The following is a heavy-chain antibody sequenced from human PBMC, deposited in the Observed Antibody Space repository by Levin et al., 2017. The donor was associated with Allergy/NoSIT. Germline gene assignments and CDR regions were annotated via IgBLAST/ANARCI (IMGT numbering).Heavy chain of an antibody. D-gene: IGHD4-17*01. Sequence: RESLKISCTASGFTLRSPYMSWVRQAPGKGLEWVSVIYSGGYTDYADSVKGRFTISRDNSKNTLFLQMNTLRAEDTAMYYCARDSGDYSFDYWGQGTLVTVSS. V-gene: IGHV3-53*01. CDR3: ARDSGDYSFDY. CDR1: GFTLRSPY. J-gene: IGHJ4*02. CDR2: IYSGGYT.